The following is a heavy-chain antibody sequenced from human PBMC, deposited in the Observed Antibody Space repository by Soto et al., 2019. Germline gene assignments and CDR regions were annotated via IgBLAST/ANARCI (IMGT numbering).Heavy chain of an antibody. CDR2: IYYSGST. J-gene: IGHJ6*02. CDR1: GGPISSGYYY. D-gene: IGHD5-12*01. CDR3: ARHGYSGYHSDYGMDV. V-gene: IGHV4-30-4*01. Sequence: SETLSLTGTVSGGPISSGYYYWSWIRQPPGKGLEWIGYIYYSGSTYYNPSLKIRVTISVDTSKNQFSLKLSSVTAADTAVYYCARHGYSGYHSDYGMDVWGQLNTVAV.